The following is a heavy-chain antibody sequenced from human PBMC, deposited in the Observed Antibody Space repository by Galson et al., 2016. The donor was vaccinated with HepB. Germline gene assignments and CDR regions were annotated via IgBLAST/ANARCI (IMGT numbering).Heavy chain of an antibody. Sequence: SETLSLTCTVSGGYISSSDYYWGWIRQPPGRGLEWIGSIYYDGSTFYNPSLPSLKSRVTISLDTSKNQFSLKVNYVTAADTAVYFCARDRRFFRNDYWGQGTLVTVSS. V-gene: IGHV4-39*07. CDR2: IYYDGST. CDR3: ARDRRFFRNDY. D-gene: IGHD3-3*01. J-gene: IGHJ4*02. CDR1: GGYISSSDYY.